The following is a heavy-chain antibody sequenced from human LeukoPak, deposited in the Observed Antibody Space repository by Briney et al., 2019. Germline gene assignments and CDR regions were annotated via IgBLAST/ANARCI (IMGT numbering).Heavy chain of an antibody. Sequence: ASVKVSCKASGYTFTDYYIHWVRQAPGQGLEWMAWINPNSGGTYYAQNFHDRITLTRDTSISTAYMELSRLRSDDTAIYYCARANALYCSSTSCLFDYWGQRTLVTASS. D-gene: IGHD2-2*01. CDR1: GYTFTDYY. CDR3: ARANALYCSSTSCLFDY. J-gene: IGHJ4*02. V-gene: IGHV1-2*02. CDR2: INPNSGGT.